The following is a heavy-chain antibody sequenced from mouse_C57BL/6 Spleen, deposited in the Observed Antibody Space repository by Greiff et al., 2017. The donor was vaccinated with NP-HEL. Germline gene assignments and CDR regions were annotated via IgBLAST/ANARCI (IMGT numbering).Heavy chain of an antibody. V-gene: IGHV2-2*01. D-gene: IGHD2-4*01. CDR3: AREGWDYDRAWFAY. Sequence: VQLQESGPGLVQPSQSLTITCTVSGFSLTSYGVHWVRQSPGKGLEWMGVIWSGGSTDYNAAFISRLSISKDNSKSQVFFKMNSLQADDTAIYYCAREGWDYDRAWFAYWGQGTLVTVSA. CDR2: IWSGGST. J-gene: IGHJ3*01. CDR1: GFSLTSYG.